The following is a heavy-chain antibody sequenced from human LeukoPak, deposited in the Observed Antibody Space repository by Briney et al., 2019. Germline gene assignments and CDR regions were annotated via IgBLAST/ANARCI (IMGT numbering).Heavy chain of an antibody. CDR2: IYPDDSDT. Sequence: GESLKISCQAAGYTFTSYWIGWVRQMPGKGLECMGIIYPDDSDTTYSPSFQGQVTISADKSFSTAYLQWSSLKASDTAIYYCARLGGDTYYFGSASYPNWYFDLWGRGTLVTVSS. D-gene: IGHD3-10*01. CDR3: ARLGGDTYYFGSASYPNWYFDL. J-gene: IGHJ2*01. V-gene: IGHV5-51*01. CDR1: GYTFTSYW.